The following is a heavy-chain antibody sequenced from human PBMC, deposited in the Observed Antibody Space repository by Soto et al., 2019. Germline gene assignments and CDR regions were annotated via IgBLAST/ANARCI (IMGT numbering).Heavy chain of an antibody. J-gene: IGHJ6*04. CDR2: INPSGGST. Sequence: ASVKVSCKASGYTFTSYYMHWVRQAPGQGLEWMGIINPSGGSTSYAQKFQDRVTMTRDTSTSTVYMELSSLRSEDTAVYYCARNTDSSSWAYYFYGMDVWGKGTTVPFSS. CDR3: ARNTDSSSWAYYFYGMDV. D-gene: IGHD6-6*01. CDR1: GYTFTSYY. V-gene: IGHV1-46*01.